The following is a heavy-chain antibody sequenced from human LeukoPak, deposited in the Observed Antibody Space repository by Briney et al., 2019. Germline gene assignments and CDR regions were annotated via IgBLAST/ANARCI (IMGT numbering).Heavy chain of an antibody. V-gene: IGHV4-34*01. CDR1: GGSFSGYY. Sequence: SGTLSLTCAVYGGSFSGYYWSWIRQPPGKGLEWIGEINHSGSTNYNLSLKSRVTISVDTSKNQFSLKLSSVTAADTAVYYCARVVVVAATLGPDYWGQGTLVTVSS. CDR2: INHSGST. D-gene: IGHD2-15*01. J-gene: IGHJ4*02. CDR3: ARVVVVAATLGPDY.